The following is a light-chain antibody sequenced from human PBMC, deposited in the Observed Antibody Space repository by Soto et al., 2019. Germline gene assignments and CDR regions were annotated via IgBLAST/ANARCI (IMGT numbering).Light chain of an antibody. Sequence: DIQMTQSPSSLSPSVGDRVTITCRASQDISTYLNWYQQKPGKAPKLLIYAASSLQSGVPSRFSGSGSETDFTLTISSLQPEDFATYSCQQNYSTTWTFGQGTKVKIK. CDR1: QDISTY. CDR2: AAS. J-gene: IGKJ1*01. V-gene: IGKV1-39*01. CDR3: QQNYSTTWT.